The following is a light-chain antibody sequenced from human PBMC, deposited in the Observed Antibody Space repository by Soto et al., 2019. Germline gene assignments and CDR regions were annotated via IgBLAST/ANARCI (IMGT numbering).Light chain of an antibody. V-gene: IGKV3-11*01. Sequence: EIVLTQSPGTLSLSPGEGASLSCRASQSVSSSYLAWYQQKPGQAPRLLIYDASNRATGIPARFSGSGSGTDFTLTISGLEPEDFAVYYCQQRSNWPPWTFGQGTKVDI. CDR3: QQRSNWPPWT. CDR2: DAS. J-gene: IGKJ1*01. CDR1: QSVSSSY.